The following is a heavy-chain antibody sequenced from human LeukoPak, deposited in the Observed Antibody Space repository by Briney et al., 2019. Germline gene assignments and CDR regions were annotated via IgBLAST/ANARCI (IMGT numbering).Heavy chain of an antibody. CDR3: AMVGKRYYYYYMDV. J-gene: IGHJ6*03. CDR2: INHSGST. CDR1: GGSFSGYY. D-gene: IGHD2-8*01. V-gene: IGHV4-34*01. Sequence: SETLSLTCAVYGGSFSGYYWSWIRQPPGKGLEWIGEINHSGSTNYNPSLKSRVTISVDTSKNQFSLKLSSVTAADTAVYYCAMVGKRYYYYYMDVWGKGTTVTVSS.